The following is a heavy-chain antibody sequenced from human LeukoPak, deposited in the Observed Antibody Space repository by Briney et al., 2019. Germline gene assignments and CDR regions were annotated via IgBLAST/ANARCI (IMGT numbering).Heavy chain of an antibody. CDR1: GGSISSYY. J-gene: IGHJ5*02. V-gene: IGHV4-59*08. CDR2: IYYSGST. Sequence: PSETLSLTCTVSGGSISSYYWSWIRQPPGKGLEWIGYIYYSGSTNYNPSLKSRVTISVDTSKNQFSLKLTSATAADTSVYYCARHSGLRSPFDPWGQGTLVTVSS. D-gene: IGHD3-3*01. CDR3: ARHSGLRSPFDP.